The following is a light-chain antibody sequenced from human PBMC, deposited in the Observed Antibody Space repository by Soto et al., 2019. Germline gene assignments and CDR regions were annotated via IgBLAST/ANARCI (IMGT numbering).Light chain of an antibody. CDR2: GAS. CDR1: QSVTGNY. CDR3: QHYYTSYTT. Sequence: EVVLTQSPGTLSLSPGESATLSSAASQSVTGNYLAWYQQKPGQAPRLIIFGASTRATGIPDRFSGRGSGTDFTLTISRLEPEDFAVYYCQHYYTSYTTFCQVTKVDIK. V-gene: IGKV3-20*01. J-gene: IGKJ1*01.